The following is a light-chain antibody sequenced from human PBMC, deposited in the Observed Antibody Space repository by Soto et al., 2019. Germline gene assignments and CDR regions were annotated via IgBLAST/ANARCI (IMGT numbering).Light chain of an antibody. Sequence: DIQMTQSPSXLSASVGDXXTXXXRAGXSXXXYLNWYHQKPGKAPKLLIYAASTLQSGVPSRFSGYGSGTDFTLTITSLQPDDFATYYCQQSYSTPWTFGQGTKVEIK. V-gene: IGKV1-39*01. CDR2: AAS. CDR3: QQSYSTPWT. CDR1: XSXXXY. J-gene: IGKJ1*01.